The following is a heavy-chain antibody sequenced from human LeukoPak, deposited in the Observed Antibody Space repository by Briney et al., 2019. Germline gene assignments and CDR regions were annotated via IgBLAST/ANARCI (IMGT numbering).Heavy chain of an antibody. J-gene: IGHJ3*02. V-gene: IGHV7-4-1*02. CDR2: IDTDSGNP. Sequence: ASVKVSCKASGYSFNSQGMNWVRQAPGQGLEWMGWIDTDSGNPTYAQGFTGRFVFSLDSSVSTAYLQISNLMPEDTAKYYCAREILRFDIWGQGTMVIVSS. CDR1: GYSFNSQG. CDR3: AREILRFDI.